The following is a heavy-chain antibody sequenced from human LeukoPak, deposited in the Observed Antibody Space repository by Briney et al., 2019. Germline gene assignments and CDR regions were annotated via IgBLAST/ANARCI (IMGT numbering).Heavy chain of an antibody. Sequence: SETLSLTCTVSGGSITSYYWSWIRQPAGKGLEWIGRIYTSGSTNYNPSLKSRVTISVDTSKNQVSLKLSSVTAADTAVYYCARHFSITGGRLSGYWLDPWGQGTLVTVSS. CDR2: IYTSGST. J-gene: IGHJ5*02. CDR3: ARHFSITGGRLSGYWLDP. D-gene: IGHD7-27*01. V-gene: IGHV4-4*07. CDR1: GGSITSYY.